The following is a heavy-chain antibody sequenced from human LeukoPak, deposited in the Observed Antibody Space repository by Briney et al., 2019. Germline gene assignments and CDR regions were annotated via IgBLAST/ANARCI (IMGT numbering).Heavy chain of an antibody. V-gene: IGHV1-46*01. CDR1: GYTFTNYY. CDR3: ARCMGDGYNGVRGEFDR. Sequence: ASVKVSCKASGYTFTNYYMHWVRQAPGKRLEWMGIITASGGSTTYAQKFQGRVTMTRDTSTSTVYMEMSSLRSEDTAVYYCARCMGDGYNGVRGEFDRWGQGTLVTVSS. D-gene: IGHD5-24*01. J-gene: IGHJ4*02. CDR2: ITASGGST.